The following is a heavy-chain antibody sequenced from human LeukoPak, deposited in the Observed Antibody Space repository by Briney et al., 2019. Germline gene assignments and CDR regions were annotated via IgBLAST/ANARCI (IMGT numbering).Heavy chain of an antibody. Sequence: SETLSLTCTVSGGSISSYYWSWIRRPPGKGLEWIGYIYYSGSTNYNPSLKSRVTISVDTSKNQFSLKLSSVTAADTAVYYCARLGLRSAIRYFDWLSGDVWGKGTTVTISS. CDR2: IYYSGST. D-gene: IGHD3-9*01. CDR1: GGSISSYY. J-gene: IGHJ6*04. V-gene: IGHV4-59*12. CDR3: ARLGLRSAIRYFDWLSGDV.